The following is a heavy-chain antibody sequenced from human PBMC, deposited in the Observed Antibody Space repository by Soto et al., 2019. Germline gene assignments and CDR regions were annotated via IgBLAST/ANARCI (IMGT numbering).Heavy chain of an antibody. V-gene: IGHV1-24*01. Sequence: ASVKVSCKVSGYTLTELSMHWVRQAPGKGLEWMGGFDPEDGETIYAQKFQGRVTMTEDTSTDTAYMELSSLRSEDTAVYYCATARGGYNWFDPWGQGTLVTVSS. CDR3: ATARGGYNWFDP. CDR1: GYTLTELS. D-gene: IGHD3-16*01. J-gene: IGHJ5*02. CDR2: FDPEDGET.